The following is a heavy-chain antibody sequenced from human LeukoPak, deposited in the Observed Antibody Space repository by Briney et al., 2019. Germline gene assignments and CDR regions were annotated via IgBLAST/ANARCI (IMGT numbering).Heavy chain of an antibody. D-gene: IGHD3-22*01. V-gene: IGHV4-59*11. CDR1: GDSISGHY. Sequence: SETLSLTCSVSGDSISGHYWTWSRQPPGQRLEWIGYVHYSGTIQYHPSLASRLTISMDTSKKEVSLKLSSATVSDTAIYYCARWGYFDSTGYFNVNYWGLGTLVTVSS. CDR3: ARWGYFDSTGYFNVNY. J-gene: IGHJ4*02. CDR2: VHYSGTI.